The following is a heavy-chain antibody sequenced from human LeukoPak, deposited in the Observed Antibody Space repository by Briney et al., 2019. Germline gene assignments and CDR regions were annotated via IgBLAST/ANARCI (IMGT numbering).Heavy chain of an antibody. CDR1: GFTFSSYA. J-gene: IGHJ4*02. V-gene: IGHV3-30-3*01. CDR2: ISYDGSNK. CDR3: AREPGIAAAFDY. D-gene: IGHD6-13*01. Sequence: GGSLRLSCAAAGFTFSSYAMHWVRQAPGKGLEWVAVISYDGSNKYYADSVKGRFTISRDNSKNTLYLQMNSLRAEDTAVYYCAREPGIAAAFDYWGQGTLVTVSS.